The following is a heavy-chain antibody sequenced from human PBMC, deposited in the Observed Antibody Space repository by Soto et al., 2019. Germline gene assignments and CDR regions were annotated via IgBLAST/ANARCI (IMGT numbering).Heavy chain of an antibody. CDR3: AKETYSGPLDY. CDR2: ISYDGSNK. V-gene: IGHV3-30*18. CDR1: GFTFSSYG. J-gene: IGHJ4*02. D-gene: IGHD2-15*01. Sequence: GGSLRLSCAASGFTFSSYGMHWVRQAPGKGLEWVAVISYDGSNKYYADSVKGRFTISRDNSKNTLYLQMNSLRAEDTAVYYCAKETYSGPLDYWGQGTLVTVSS.